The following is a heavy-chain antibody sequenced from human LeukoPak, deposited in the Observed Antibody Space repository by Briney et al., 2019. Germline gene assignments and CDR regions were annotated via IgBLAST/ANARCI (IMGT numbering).Heavy chain of an antibody. CDR1: GGTFSSYA. CDR2: IIPIFGTA. CDR3: ARDPRGGIAAAGTLDY. V-gene: IGHV1-69*13. D-gene: IGHD6-13*01. Sequence: ASVKVSCKASGGTFSSYAISWVRQAPGQGLEWMGGIIPIFGTANYAQKFQGRVTITADESTSTAYMELSSLRSEDTAVYYCARDPRGGIAAAGTLDYWGQGTLVTVSP. J-gene: IGHJ4*02.